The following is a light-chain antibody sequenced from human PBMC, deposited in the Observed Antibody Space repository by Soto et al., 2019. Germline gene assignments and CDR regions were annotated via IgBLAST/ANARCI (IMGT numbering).Light chain of an antibody. CDR3: CSYTSSSTRV. V-gene: IGLV2-11*01. Sequence: QSALTQPRSVSGSPGQSVTISCTGTRRDVGGYNYVSWYQQHPGKAPKLMIYDVTRRPSGVPDRFSGSKSGNTASLTISGLQAEDEADYFCCSYTSSSTRVFGGGTKLTVL. CDR1: RRDVGGYNY. CDR2: DVT. J-gene: IGLJ3*02.